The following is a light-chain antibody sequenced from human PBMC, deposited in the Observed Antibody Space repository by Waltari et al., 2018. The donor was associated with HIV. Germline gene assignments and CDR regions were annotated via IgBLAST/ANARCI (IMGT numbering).Light chain of an antibody. J-gene: IGLJ3*02. CDR1: SSDIRANL. Sequence: QSLLTQPPSVSAAPGQHVDLSCSGSSSDIRANLVSWYQHPPGGAPKLLIYDNHKRPSGVPDRFSASRSGTSATLDIAGIQTGDEGHYFCATWDNSLSIGLFGGGTKVTVL. V-gene: IGLV1-51*01. CDR2: DNH. CDR3: ATWDNSLSIGL.